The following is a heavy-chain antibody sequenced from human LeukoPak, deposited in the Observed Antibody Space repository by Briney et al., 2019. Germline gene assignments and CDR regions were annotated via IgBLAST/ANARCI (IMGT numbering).Heavy chain of an antibody. J-gene: IGHJ4*02. V-gene: IGHV1-46*01. CDR2: ISPTGDSI. CDR3: ARGSVTTDASFDY. D-gene: IGHD4-17*01. Sequence: GASVKVSCKASGYTLTNSYIHWVRQAPGQGLEWMGKISPTGDSISYARRFQGRITLTTDTSTITLYMELSNLRSEDTSVYYCARGSVTTDASFDYWGQGTLVTVSS. CDR1: GYTLTNSY.